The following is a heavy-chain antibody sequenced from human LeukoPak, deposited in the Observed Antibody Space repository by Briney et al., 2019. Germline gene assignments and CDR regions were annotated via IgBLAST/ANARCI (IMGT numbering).Heavy chain of an antibody. CDR2: IRSKANSYAT. D-gene: IGHD3-9*01. J-gene: IGHJ4*02. CDR3: TRRGRYFDWYDY. Sequence: PGGSLKLSCAASGFTFSGSAMHWVRQASEKGLEWVGRIRSKANSYATAYAASVKGRFTISRDDSKNTAYLQMNSLKTEDTAVYYCTRRGRYFDWYDYWGQGTVVTVSS. CDR1: GFTFSGSA. V-gene: IGHV3-73*01.